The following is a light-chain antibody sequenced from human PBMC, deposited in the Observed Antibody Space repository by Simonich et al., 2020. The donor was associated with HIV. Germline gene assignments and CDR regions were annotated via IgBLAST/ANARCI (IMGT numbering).Light chain of an antibody. V-gene: IGLV2-23*01. CDR2: EGT. CDR1: SSDGGSHNF. CDR3: CSYAVGVI. Sequence: QSALTQPASVSGSRGQSITISCTGSSSDGGSHNFVSLFQQHPGKAPKLMIIEGTKRPSGVSNRFSGSKSGNTASLTISGLQAEDEADYYCCSYAVGVIFGGGTKLTVL. J-gene: IGLJ2*01.